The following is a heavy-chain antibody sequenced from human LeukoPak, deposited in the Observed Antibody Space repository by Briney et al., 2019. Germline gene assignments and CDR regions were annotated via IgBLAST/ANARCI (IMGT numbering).Heavy chain of an antibody. CDR3: AKKSSWSGWSFDC. V-gene: IGHV3-23*01. D-gene: IGHD6-19*01. J-gene: IGHJ4*02. CDR1: GITFSNYA. Sequence: PGGSLRLSCAASGITFSNYAMSWIRQAPGKGLEWVSGISASGEGTYYADSVKGRFTISSDNSKNTLYLQMNSLRAEDTALYYCAKKSSWSGWSFDCWGQGTLVTVSS. CDR2: ISASGEGT.